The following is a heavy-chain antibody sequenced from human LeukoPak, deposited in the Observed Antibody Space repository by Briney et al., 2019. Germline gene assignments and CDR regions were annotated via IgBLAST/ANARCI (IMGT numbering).Heavy chain of an antibody. V-gene: IGHV3-21*01. CDR2: ISSRQNDI. J-gene: IGHJ4*02. CDR1: GFSFISFN. D-gene: IGHD6-19*01. CDR3: AREVGSGWNYFDL. Sequence: GGSLRLSCAASGFSFISFNMNWVRQTPGKGLEWVSSISSRQNDIQYADSLEGRFTVSIDNAKNSLYLQMNSLRAEDTAVYFCAREVGSGWNYFDLWGQGTLVTVSS.